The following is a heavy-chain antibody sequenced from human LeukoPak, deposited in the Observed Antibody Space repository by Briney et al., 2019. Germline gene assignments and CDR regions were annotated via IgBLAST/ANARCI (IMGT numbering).Heavy chain of an antibody. J-gene: IGHJ4*02. Sequence: TLSLTCIVSGGSISRGGYYWSWIRQHPGKGLEWIGYIYYSGSTYYNPSLKSRVTISVDTSKNQFSLKLSSVTAADTAVYYCARGYCSGSISYAPDYWGQGTLVTVSS. CDR2: IYYSGST. D-gene: IGHD2-15*01. CDR3: ARGYCSGSISYAPDY. V-gene: IGHV4-31*03. CDR1: GGSISRGGYY.